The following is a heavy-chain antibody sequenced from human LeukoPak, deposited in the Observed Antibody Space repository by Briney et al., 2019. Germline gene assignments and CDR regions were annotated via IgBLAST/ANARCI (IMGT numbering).Heavy chain of an antibody. Sequence: PGGSLRLSCAASGFTFDDYAMHWVRQAPGKGLEWVSGISWNSGSIGYADSVKGRFTISRDNAKNSLYLQMNSLRAEDTALYYCAKDPSRAGYYYGMDVWGQGTTVTVSS. J-gene: IGHJ6*02. CDR1: GFTFDDYA. D-gene: IGHD3-10*01. CDR3: AKDPSRAGYYYGMDV. V-gene: IGHV3-9*01. CDR2: ISWNSGSI.